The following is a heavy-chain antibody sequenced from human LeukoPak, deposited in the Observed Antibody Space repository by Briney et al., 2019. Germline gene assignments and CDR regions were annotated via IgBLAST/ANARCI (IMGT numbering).Heavy chain of an antibody. Sequence: ASVKVSCKASGYTFTSYGISWVRQAPGQGLEWMGWISAYNGNTNYAQKLQGRVTMTTDTSTSTAYMELRSLRSEDTAVYYCARDRSSSWTPDGMDVWGQGTTVTVSS. D-gene: IGHD6-13*01. CDR1: GYTFTSYG. CDR3: ARDRSSSWTPDGMDV. CDR2: ISAYNGNT. V-gene: IGHV1-18*01. J-gene: IGHJ6*02.